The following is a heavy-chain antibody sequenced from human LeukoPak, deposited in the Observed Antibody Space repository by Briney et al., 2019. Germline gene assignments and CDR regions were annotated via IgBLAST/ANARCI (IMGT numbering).Heavy chain of an antibody. Sequence: SETLSLTCTVSGGSISSGGYYWSWLRQHPGTGLEWLGYIYYSGSTYYNPSLKSRVTISVDTSKNQFSLKLSSVTAADTAVYYCARDRTKYYFDYWGQGTLVTVSS. CDR1: GGSISSGGYY. CDR2: IYYSGST. CDR3: ARDRTKYYFDY. J-gene: IGHJ4*02. V-gene: IGHV4-31*03.